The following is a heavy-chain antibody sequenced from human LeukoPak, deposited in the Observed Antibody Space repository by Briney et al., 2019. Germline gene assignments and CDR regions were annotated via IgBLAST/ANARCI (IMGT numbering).Heavy chain of an antibody. V-gene: IGHV4-30-2*01. Sequence: SETLSLTCAVSGGSISSGGYSWSWIRQPPGKGLEWIGYIYHSGSTYYNPSLKSRVTISVDRSKNQFSLKLSSVTAADTAVYYCARAHLQLERRLKTHFDYWGQGTLVTVSS. CDR1: GGSISSGGYS. D-gene: IGHD1-1*01. CDR2: IYHSGST. CDR3: ARAHLQLERRLKTHFDY. J-gene: IGHJ4*02.